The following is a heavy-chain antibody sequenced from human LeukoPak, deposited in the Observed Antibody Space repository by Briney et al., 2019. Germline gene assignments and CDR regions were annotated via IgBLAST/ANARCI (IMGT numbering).Heavy chain of an antibody. V-gene: IGHV5-51*01. CDR1: GYSFTSYW. Sequence: GESLKISCKGSGYSFTSYWIGWVRQMPGKGLEWMGIIYPGDSDTRYSPSFQGQVTISAVKSISTAYLQWSSLKASDTAVYYCARSADYDFWSGLSDYYYYMDVWGKGTTVTVSS. D-gene: IGHD3-3*01. J-gene: IGHJ6*03. CDR2: IYPGDSDT. CDR3: ARSADYDFWSGLSDYYYYMDV.